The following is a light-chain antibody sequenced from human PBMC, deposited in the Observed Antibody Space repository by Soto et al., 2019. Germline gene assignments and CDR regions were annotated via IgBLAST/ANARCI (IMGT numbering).Light chain of an antibody. J-gene: IGKJ1*01. V-gene: IGKV3-15*01. CDR2: SAS. CDR3: HQYNHWLTWT. Sequence: PATLSLSPGQRATLSCRASQSVSSKLAWYQQRPGQAPRLLIYSASTRATGIPARFSGSGSGTEFTLTISSLQSEDYAVYYCHQYNHWLTWTFGQGTKVDIK. CDR1: QSVSSK.